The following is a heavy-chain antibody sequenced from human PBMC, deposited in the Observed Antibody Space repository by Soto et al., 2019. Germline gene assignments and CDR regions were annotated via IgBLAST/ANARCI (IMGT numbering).Heavy chain of an antibody. D-gene: IGHD6-25*01. Sequence: PGGSLRLSCATSGINFFAHSMHWVRQAPGKWLEWVALIWYDGKAYYADAVKGRFTISRDTSTTTLFLEMQSLRPEDTAVYFCVRVRNNNDKRLDVWGQGXTVTVYS. CDR1: GINFFAHS. CDR2: IWYDGKA. J-gene: IGHJ6*02. CDR3: VRVRNNNDKRLDV. V-gene: IGHV3-33*02.